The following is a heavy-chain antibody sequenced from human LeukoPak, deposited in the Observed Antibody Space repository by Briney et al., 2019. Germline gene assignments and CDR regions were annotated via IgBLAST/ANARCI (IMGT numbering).Heavy chain of an antibody. CDR1: GYTFTIYG. CDR3: AREGSSWYEFGY. V-gene: IGHV1-18*01. J-gene: IGHJ4*02. Sequence: GASVNVSCKASGYTFTIYGISWVRQAPGQGLEWMGWISTYNGNTNYAQKLQGRVTMTTDTSTSTAYMELRSLRSDDTAVYYCAREGSSWYEFGYWGQGTLVTVSS. D-gene: IGHD6-13*01. CDR2: ISTYNGNT.